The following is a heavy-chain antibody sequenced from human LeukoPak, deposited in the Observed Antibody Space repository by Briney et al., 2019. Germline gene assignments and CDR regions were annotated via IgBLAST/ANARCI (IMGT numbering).Heavy chain of an antibody. D-gene: IGHD2-21*02. V-gene: IGHV4-34*01. Sequence: PSETLSLTCAVYGGSFSGYYWSWIRQPPGKGLEWIGEINHSGSTNYNPSLKSRVTISVDTSKNQFSLKLSSVTAADTAVYYCARSRSVVVTAMFWFDPWGQGTLVTVSS. CDR3: ARSRSVVVTAMFWFDP. CDR2: INHSGST. J-gene: IGHJ5*02. CDR1: GGSFSGYY.